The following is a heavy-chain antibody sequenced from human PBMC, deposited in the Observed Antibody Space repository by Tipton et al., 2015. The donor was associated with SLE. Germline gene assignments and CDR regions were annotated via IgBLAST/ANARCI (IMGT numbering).Heavy chain of an antibody. J-gene: IGHJ4*02. V-gene: IGHV4-39*07. D-gene: IGHD1-14*01. CDR1: GGSISSSTYH. CDR2: RFYSGDT. CDR3: VRGRTTSSFDN. Sequence: LRLSCTVSGGSISSSTYHWGWVRQPPGKGLEWIGDRFYSGDTYYNPSLKGRVTISLDTSKNHFSLNLTSVAAAGTALYYCVRGRTTSSFDNWGRGTLVTVSS.